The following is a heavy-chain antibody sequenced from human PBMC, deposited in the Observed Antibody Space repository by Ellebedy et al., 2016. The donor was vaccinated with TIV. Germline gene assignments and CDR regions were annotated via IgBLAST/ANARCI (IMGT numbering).Heavy chain of an antibody. J-gene: IGHJ4*02. CDR1: GFTFRSYS. V-gene: IGHV3-48*02. Sequence: GESLKISCAAPGFTFRSYSMNWVRQAPGKGLEWVSHIKSSSNPIYYADSVKGRFIISRDNAKNSLYLQMNNLRDEDTAVYYCSRDGGRGGGNDFWGQGTLVIVSS. D-gene: IGHD3-16*01. CDR2: IKSSSNPI. CDR3: SRDGGRGGGNDF.